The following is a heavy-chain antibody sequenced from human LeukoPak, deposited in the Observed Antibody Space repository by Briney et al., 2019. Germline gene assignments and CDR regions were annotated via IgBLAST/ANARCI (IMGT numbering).Heavy chain of an antibody. D-gene: IGHD3-22*01. CDR3: ARGPVGGYYDSSVTPARYFDY. Sequence: PSETLSLTCAVYGGSFSGYYWNWIRQPPGKGLEWIGEINHSGSTNYNPSLKSRVTISVDTSKNQFSLKLSSVTAADTAVYYCARGPVGGYYDSSVTPARYFDYWGQGTLVTVSS. J-gene: IGHJ4*02. V-gene: IGHV4-34*01. CDR2: INHSGST. CDR1: GGSFSGYY.